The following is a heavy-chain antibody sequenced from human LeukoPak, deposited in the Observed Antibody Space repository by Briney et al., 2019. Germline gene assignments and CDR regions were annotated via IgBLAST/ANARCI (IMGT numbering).Heavy chain of an antibody. D-gene: IGHD3-9*01. CDR2: IDQSDCYT. J-gene: IGHJ3*02. Sequence: GESLTISCKGSGYSVTSYWIIWVRQMSGRGLECMGRIDQSDCYTNYSPSFQGYVTISADTSISTAYLQWSSLKASDTAMYYCARSGYYDILTGYRNHDAFDIWGQGTMVTVSS. V-gene: IGHV5-10-1*01. CDR3: ARSGYYDILTGYRNHDAFDI. CDR1: GYSVTSYW.